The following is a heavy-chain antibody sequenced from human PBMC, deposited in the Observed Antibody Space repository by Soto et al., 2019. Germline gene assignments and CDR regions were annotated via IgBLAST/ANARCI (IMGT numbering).Heavy chain of an antibody. Sequence: ASVKVSCKASGGTFSSYTISWVRQAPGQGLEWMGRIIPILGIANYAQKFQGRVTITADKSTSTAYMELSSLRSEDTAVYYCARGRCSGGSCYSYYYYYYMDVWGKGTTVTVSS. V-gene: IGHV1-69*02. CDR1: GGTFSSYT. CDR3: ARGRCSGGSCYSYYYYYYMDV. D-gene: IGHD2-15*01. J-gene: IGHJ6*03. CDR2: IIPILGIA.